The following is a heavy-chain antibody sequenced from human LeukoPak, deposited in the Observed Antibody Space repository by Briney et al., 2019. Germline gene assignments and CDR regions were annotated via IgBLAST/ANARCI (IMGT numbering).Heavy chain of an antibody. Sequence: PGRSLRLSCAASGFTFSSYAMHWVRQAPGKGLKWVAVISYDGSNKYYADSVKGRFTISRDNSKNTLYLQMNSLRAEDTAVYYCARDGAGGGGYDGYYFDYWGQGALVTVSS. CDR1: GFTFSSYA. CDR2: ISYDGSNK. V-gene: IGHV3-30-3*01. J-gene: IGHJ4*02. D-gene: IGHD5-12*01. CDR3: ARDGAGGGGYDGYYFDY.